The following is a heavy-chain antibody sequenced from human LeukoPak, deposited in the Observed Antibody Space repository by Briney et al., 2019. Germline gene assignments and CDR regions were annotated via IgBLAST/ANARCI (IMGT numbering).Heavy chain of an antibody. CDR3: ARGFSH. Sequence: PSETLSLTCAVYGGSFSSYYWSWLRQPPGKGPEWIGEINHSGSTTYNPSLKSRVTMSIDTSKNQFSLKLSSVAAADTAVYYCARGFSHWGQGTLVTVSS. V-gene: IGHV4-34*01. J-gene: IGHJ4*02. CDR1: GGSFSSYY. CDR2: INHSGST.